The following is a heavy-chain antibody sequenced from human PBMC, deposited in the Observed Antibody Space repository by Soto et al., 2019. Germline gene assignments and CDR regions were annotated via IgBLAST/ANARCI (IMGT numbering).Heavy chain of an antibody. CDR1: GFRFSDSA. Sequence: GGSLRLSCSASGFRFSDSAMHWVRQAPGKRLEYVSAISTNGRSTYYADSVKGRFTISRDNSKNTVHLQMSSLRAEDTAVYYGLRDIFGVVIFDSWGQGTTVTVSS. V-gene: IGHV3-64D*06. CDR2: ISTNGRST. D-gene: IGHD3-3*01. J-gene: IGHJ4*02. CDR3: LRDIFGVVIFDS.